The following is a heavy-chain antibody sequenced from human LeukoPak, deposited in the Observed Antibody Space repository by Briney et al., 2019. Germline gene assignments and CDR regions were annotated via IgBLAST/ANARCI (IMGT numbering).Heavy chain of an antibody. Sequence: SETLSLTCTVSGHSISSSRHYWGWIRQPPGKGLEWIGYIYTSGSTNYNPSLKSRVTISVDTSKNQFSLDLSSVTAADTAVYYCARQKCTSTSCLTKNAFDIWGQGTMVTVSS. CDR1: GHSISSSRHY. CDR2: IYTSGST. CDR3: ARQKCTSTSCLTKNAFDI. V-gene: IGHV4-61*05. J-gene: IGHJ3*02. D-gene: IGHD2-2*01.